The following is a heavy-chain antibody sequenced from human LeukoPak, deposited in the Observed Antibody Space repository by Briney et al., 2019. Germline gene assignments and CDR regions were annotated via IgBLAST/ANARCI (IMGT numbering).Heavy chain of an antibody. Sequence: AXVXXSCKXXGYTFTSYAMHWVRQAPGQRLEWMGWSNAGNGNTKYSQEFQGRVTITRDTSASTAYMELSSLRSEDMAVYYCARGRAADYYGMDVWGQGTTVTVSS. V-gene: IGHV1-3*02. D-gene: IGHD6-13*01. J-gene: IGHJ6*02. CDR3: ARGRAADYYGMDV. CDR1: GYTFTSYA. CDR2: SNAGNGNT.